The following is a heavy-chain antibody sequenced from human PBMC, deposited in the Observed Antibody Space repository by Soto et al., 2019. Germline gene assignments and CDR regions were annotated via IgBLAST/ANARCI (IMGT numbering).Heavy chain of an antibody. V-gene: IGHV3-11*01. CDR3: ARSYCSGGSCYSQSWFDP. J-gene: IGHJ5*02. D-gene: IGHD2-15*01. CDR1: GFTFSDYY. Sequence: GGSLRLSCAASGFTFSDYYMSWIRQAPGKGLEWVSYISSSGSTIYYADSVKGRFTISRDNAKNSLYLQMNSLRAEDTAVYYCARSYCSGGSCYSQSWFDPWGQGTLVTVSS. CDR2: ISSSGSTI.